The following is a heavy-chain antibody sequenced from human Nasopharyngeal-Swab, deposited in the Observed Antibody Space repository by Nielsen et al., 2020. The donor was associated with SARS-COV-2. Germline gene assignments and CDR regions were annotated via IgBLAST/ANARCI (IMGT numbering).Heavy chain of an antibody. J-gene: IGHJ4*02. CDR3: AKDPGLGYCSSTSCYGYFDY. Sequence: SLKISCAASGFTFDDYAMHWVRQAPGKGLEWVSGISWNSGSIGYADSVKGRFTISRDNAKNSLYLQMNSLRAEDTALYYCAKDPGLGYCSSTSCYGYFDYLGQGTLVTVSS. V-gene: IGHV3-9*01. D-gene: IGHD2-2*01. CDR2: ISWNSGSI. CDR1: GFTFDDYA.